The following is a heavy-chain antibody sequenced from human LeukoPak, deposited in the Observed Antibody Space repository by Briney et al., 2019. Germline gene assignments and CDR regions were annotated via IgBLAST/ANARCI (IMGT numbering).Heavy chain of an antibody. J-gene: IGHJ4*02. CDR2: IYPGDSDT. V-gene: IGHV5-51*01. D-gene: IGHD3-10*01. CDR3: ARRGSYYIPFDS. CDR1: GYKFSSYW. Sequence: GGSLKISCKGSGYKFSSYWIGWVRQMPGKGREWMGLIYPGDSDTKYSASFRGEGTISVDTSIDTAYLHWSGLKATDTAMYYCARRGSYYIPFDSWGQGTLITVSS.